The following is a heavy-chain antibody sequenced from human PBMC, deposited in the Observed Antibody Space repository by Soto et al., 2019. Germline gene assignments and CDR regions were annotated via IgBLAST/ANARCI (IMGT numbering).Heavy chain of an antibody. J-gene: IGHJ4*02. CDR1: GGSVSSYY. Sequence: PSETLSLTCTVSGGSVSSYYWSWIRQPPGKGLEWIGYIYYSGSTNYNPSLKSRVTISVDTSKNQFSLKLSSVTAADTAVYYCARGDYDILTGYQNYYFDYWGQGTLVTVSS. D-gene: IGHD3-9*01. V-gene: IGHV4-59*08. CDR2: IYYSGST. CDR3: ARGDYDILTGYQNYYFDY.